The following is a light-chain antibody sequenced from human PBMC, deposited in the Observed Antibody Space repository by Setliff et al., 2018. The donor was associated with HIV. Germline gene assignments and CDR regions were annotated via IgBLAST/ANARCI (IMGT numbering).Light chain of an antibody. CDR3: CAYAGSYSPFQV. J-gene: IGLJ1*01. V-gene: IGLV2-11*01. CDR1: SSDVGGYNH. Sequence: QSVLTQPRSVSGPPGQSVTISCTGTSSDVGGYNHVSWYRQNPGKAPKLMIYDVSKRPSGVPDRFSGSKSGNTASLTISGLQAEDEADYYCCAYAGSYSPFQVFGSGTKVTVL. CDR2: DVS.